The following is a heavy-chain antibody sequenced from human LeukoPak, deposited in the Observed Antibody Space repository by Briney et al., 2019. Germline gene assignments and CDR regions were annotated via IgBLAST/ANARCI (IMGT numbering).Heavy chain of an antibody. CDR3: ARSRILWGGDPPTKTNDAFDI. D-gene: IGHD2-21*01. CDR2: IYYSGST. CDR1: GGSISSSSYY. V-gene: IGHV4-39*01. J-gene: IGHJ3*02. Sequence: PSETLSLTCTVSGGSISSSSYYWGWIRQPPGKGLEWIGSIYYSGSTYYNPSLKSRVTISVDTSKNQFSLKLSSVTAADTAVYYCARSRILWGGDPPTKTNDAFDIWGQGTMVTVSS.